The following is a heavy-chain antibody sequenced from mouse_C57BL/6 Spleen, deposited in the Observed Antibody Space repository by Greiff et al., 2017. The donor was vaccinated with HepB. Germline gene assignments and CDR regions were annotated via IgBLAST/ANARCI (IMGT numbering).Heavy chain of an antibody. V-gene: IGHV14-4*01. CDR3: TTGITTVVATYFDY. CDR2: IDPENGDT. Sequence: EVQLQQSGAELVRPGASVKLSCTASGFNIKDDYMHWVKQRPEQGLEWIGWIDPENGDTEYASKFQGKATITADTSSNTAYLQLSSLTSEDTAVYYCTTGITTVVATYFDYWGQGTTLTVSS. CDR1: GFNIKDDY. J-gene: IGHJ2*01. D-gene: IGHD1-1*01.